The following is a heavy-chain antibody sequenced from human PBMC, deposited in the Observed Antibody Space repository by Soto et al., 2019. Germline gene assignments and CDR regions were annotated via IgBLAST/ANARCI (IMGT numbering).Heavy chain of an antibody. Sequence: EVQLLESGGGLVQPGGSLRLSCAASGFTFSSYAMSWVRQAPGKGLEWVSAISGSGGSTYYADSVKGRFTISRDNSKNTLYLQMNSLRAEDTAVYYCAKDQNLITIFGVVIPNAEYFQHWGQGTLVTVSS. CDR3: AKDQNLITIFGVVIPNAEYFQH. D-gene: IGHD3-3*01. CDR2: ISGSGGST. J-gene: IGHJ1*01. CDR1: GFTFSSYA. V-gene: IGHV3-23*01.